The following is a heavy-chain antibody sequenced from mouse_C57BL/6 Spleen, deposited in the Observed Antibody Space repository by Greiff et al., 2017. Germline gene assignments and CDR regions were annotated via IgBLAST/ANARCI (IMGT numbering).Heavy chain of an antibody. CDR3: ARSTVYYGSSCYAMDY. J-gene: IGHJ4*01. V-gene: IGHV1-64*01. CDR2: IHPNSGST. D-gene: IGHD1-1*01. CDR1: GYTFTSYW. Sequence: QVQLQQPGAELVKPGASVKLSCKASGYTFTSYWMHWVKQRPGQGLEWIGMIHPNSGSTNYNEKFKSKATLTVDKSSSTAYMQLSSLTSGDSAVYYCARSTVYYGSSCYAMDYWGQGTSVTVSS.